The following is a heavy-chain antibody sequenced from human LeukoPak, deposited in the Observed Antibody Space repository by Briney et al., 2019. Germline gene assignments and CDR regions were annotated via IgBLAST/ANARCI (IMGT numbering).Heavy chain of an antibody. D-gene: IGHD4-23*01. J-gene: IGHJ4*02. Sequence: SETLSLTCAVYGASFSGYYWSWIRQPPKNGLEWIGEINHSGSTNYNPSLKSRVTISVDTSKNQFSLKLSSVTAADTAVYYCARGGNSDPFDYWGQGTLVTVSS. CDR2: INHSGST. CDR1: GASFSGYY. V-gene: IGHV4-34*01. CDR3: ARGGNSDPFDY.